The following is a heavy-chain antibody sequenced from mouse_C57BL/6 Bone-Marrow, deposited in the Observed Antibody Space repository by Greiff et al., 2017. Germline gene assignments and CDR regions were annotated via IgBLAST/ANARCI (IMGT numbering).Heavy chain of an antibody. CDR3: TTELPYFDV. CDR1: GFNIKDDY. Sequence: VHVKQSGAELVRPGASVKLSCTASGFNIKDDYMHWVNQRPEQGLEWIGWIDPENGDTEYASKFQGKATITADTSSNTAYLQLSSLTSEDTAVYYCTTELPYFDVWGTGTTVTVSS. V-gene: IGHV14-4*01. J-gene: IGHJ1*03. CDR2: IDPENGDT. D-gene: IGHD1-1*01.